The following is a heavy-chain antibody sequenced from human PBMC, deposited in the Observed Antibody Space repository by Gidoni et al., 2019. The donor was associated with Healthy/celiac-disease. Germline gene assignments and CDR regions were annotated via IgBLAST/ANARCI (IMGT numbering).Heavy chain of an antibody. CDR1: GGSISSGEYY. J-gene: IGHJ3*02. D-gene: IGHD3-22*01. Sequence: QVQLQESGPGLVKPSQTLSLNCTVSGGSISSGEYYWSWIRQPPGKGLEWIGYIYYSGSTYYNPSLKSRVTISVDTSKNQFSLKLSSVTAADTAVYYCARADYYDSSGYPDAFDIWGQGTMVTVSS. CDR3: ARADYYDSSGYPDAFDI. CDR2: IYYSGST. V-gene: IGHV4-30-4*01.